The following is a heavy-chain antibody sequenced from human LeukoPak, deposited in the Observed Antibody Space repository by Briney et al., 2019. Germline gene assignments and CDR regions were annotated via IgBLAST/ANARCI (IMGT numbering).Heavy chain of an antibody. V-gene: IGHV1-69*13. CDR1: GGTFSSYA. CDR3: ARGGDIVVVPAAMIPRYLNGDHHRAEYFQH. CDR2: IIPIFGTA. D-gene: IGHD2-2*01. Sequence: ASVKVSCKASGGTFSSYAISWVRQAPGQGLEWMGGIIPIFGTANYAQKFQGRVTITADESTSTAYMELSSLRSEDTAVYYCARGGDIVVVPAAMIPRYLNGDHHRAEYFQHWGQGTLVTVSS. J-gene: IGHJ1*01.